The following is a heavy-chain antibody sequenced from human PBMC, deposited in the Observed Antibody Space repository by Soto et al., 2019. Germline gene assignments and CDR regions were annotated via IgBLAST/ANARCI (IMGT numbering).Heavy chain of an antibody. CDR1: GGSISSGGYY. J-gene: IGHJ4*02. CDR3: ARVRGSYYFDY. Sequence: SETLSLTCTVSGGSISSGGYYWSWIRQHPGKGLEWVGYIYYSGSTYYNPSLKSRVTISVDTSKNQFSLKLSSVTAADTAVYYCARVRGSYYFDYWGQGTLVTVSS. CDR2: IYYSGST. D-gene: IGHD3-10*01. V-gene: IGHV4-31*03.